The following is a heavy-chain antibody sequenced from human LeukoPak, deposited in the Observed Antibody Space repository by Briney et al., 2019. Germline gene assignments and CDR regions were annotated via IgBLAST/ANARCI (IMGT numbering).Heavy chain of an antibody. J-gene: IGHJ4*02. V-gene: IGHV3-21*01. Sequence: PGGSLRLSCAASGFTFSSYTMNWVRQAPGKGLEWVSSITSSSSYIYYADSVKGRFTISRDNAKNSLYLQMNSLRAEDTGVYYCARVKLLWGHDSIDYYGQGTLVTVSS. CDR1: GFTFSSYT. D-gene: IGHD5-12*01. CDR2: ITSSSSYI. CDR3: ARVKLLWGHDSIDY.